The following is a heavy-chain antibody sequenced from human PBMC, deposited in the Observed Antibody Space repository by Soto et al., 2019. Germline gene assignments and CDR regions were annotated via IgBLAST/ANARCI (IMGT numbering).Heavy chain of an antibody. CDR1: GYTFTSYY. CDR2: INPSGGST. V-gene: IGHV1-46*03. J-gene: IGHJ4*02. Sequence: ASVKVSCKASGYTFTSYYMHWVRQAPGQGLEWMGIINPSGGSTSYAQKFQGRVTMTRDTSTSTVYMELSSLRSEDTAVYYCARPYCSSTSCYVDYFDYWGQGTLVTVSS. D-gene: IGHD2-2*01. CDR3: ARPYCSSTSCYVDYFDY.